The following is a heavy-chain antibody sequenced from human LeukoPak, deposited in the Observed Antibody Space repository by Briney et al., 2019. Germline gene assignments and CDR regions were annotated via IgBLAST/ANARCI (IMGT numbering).Heavy chain of an antibody. V-gene: IGHV3-30*04. CDR3: ARNGIGSLDAFDI. J-gene: IGHJ3*02. D-gene: IGHD6-25*01. CDR2: ISYDGSNK. CDR1: GFTFSSYA. Sequence: GGSLRLSCAASGFTFSSYAMHWVRQAPGKGLEWVAVISYDGSNKYYADSVKGRFTISRDNPKNTLYLQMDSLRAEDTAVYYCARNGIGSLDAFDIWGQGTMVTVSS.